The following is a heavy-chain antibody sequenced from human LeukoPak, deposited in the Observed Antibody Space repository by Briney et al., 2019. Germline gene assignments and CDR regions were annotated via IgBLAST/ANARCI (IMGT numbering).Heavy chain of an antibody. Sequence: GGSLRLSCAVAGFIVSSYWMSWVRQAPGKGLEWVANIKQDGSENYYVDSGKGRFTISRDNAKNSLYLQINSLRAEDTAVYYCAREGGGSYYATFDYWGQGTLVTVSS. V-gene: IGHV3-7*01. J-gene: IGHJ4*02. CDR1: GFIVSSYW. D-gene: IGHD1-26*01. CDR2: IKQDGSEN. CDR3: AREGGGSYYATFDY.